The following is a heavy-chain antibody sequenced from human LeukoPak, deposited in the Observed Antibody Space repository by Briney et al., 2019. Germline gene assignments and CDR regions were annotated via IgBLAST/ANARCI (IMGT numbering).Heavy chain of an antibody. Sequence: QPGGSLRLSCAASEFTFDDYAMHWVPQAPGKGLEWVSGISWNSGNIGYADSVKGRFTISRDSAKNSLYLQMNSLRAEDTALYYCAKGLRFLEWLFDDGFDIWGQGTMVTVSS. V-gene: IGHV3-9*01. J-gene: IGHJ3*02. D-gene: IGHD3-3*01. CDR2: ISWNSGNI. CDR1: EFTFDDYA. CDR3: AKGLRFLEWLFDDGFDI.